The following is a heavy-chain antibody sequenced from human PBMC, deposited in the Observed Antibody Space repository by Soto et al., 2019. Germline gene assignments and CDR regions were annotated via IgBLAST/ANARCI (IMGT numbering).Heavy chain of an antibody. CDR1: GGSIISSSYY. D-gene: IGHD5-18*01. V-gene: IGHV4-39*01. CDR3: ARLVGGYMSDY. Sequence: QLQLQESGPGLVKPSETLSLTCTVSGGSIISSSYYWGWIRQPPGKGLEWIGSIYYSGSTYYNPSLKRRVTLSGDTSNNQVSLKLSSVTDADTAVYDCARLVGGYMSDYWGQGTLVTVSS. CDR2: IYYSGST. J-gene: IGHJ4*02.